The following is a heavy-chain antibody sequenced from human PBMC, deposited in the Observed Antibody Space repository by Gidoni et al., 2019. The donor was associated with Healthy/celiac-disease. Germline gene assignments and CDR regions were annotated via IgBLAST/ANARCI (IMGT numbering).Heavy chain of an antibody. Sequence: QVQLQEWGPGLVKPSETLSLTCTVSGGSISSYYWSWIRQPPGKGLEWIGYIYYSGSTNYNPSLKSRVTISVDTSKNQFSLKLSSVTAADTAVYYCAREGGSSGWHDYWGQGTLVTVSS. V-gene: IGHV4-59*01. J-gene: IGHJ4*02. CDR3: AREGGSSGWHDY. CDR1: GGSISSYY. D-gene: IGHD6-19*01. CDR2: IYYSGST.